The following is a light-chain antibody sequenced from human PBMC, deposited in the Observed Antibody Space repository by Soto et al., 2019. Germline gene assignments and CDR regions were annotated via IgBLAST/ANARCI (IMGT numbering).Light chain of an antibody. Sequence: EIVLTQSPRTPPLSSGERASLSCRAGQIVKSSYLAWYQQKPGQAPRFLIYSASSRATGIPDRFSGSGSGTDFTLTISRLEPEDFAVYYCQQYGSSPTTFGHGTKVDIK. CDR2: SAS. CDR3: QQYGSSPTT. V-gene: IGKV3-20*01. J-gene: IGKJ1*01. CDR1: QIVKSSY.